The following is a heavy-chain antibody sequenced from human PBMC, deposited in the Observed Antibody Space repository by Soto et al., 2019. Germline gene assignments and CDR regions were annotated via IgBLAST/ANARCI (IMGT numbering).Heavy chain of an antibody. CDR2: ISGSGGST. CDR1: GVTFSSYA. D-gene: IGHD6-13*01. V-gene: IGHV3-23*01. CDR3: AKDLVSSSWSEGY. Sequence: GGSLSLSCAASGVTFSSYAMSWVRQAPGKGLEWVSAISGSGGSTYYADSVKGRFTISRDNSKNTLYLQMNSLRAEDTAVYYCAKDLVSSSWSEGYWGQGTLVTVSS. J-gene: IGHJ4*02.